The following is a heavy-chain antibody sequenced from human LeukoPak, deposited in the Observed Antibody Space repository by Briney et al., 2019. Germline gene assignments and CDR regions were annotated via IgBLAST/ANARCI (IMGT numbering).Heavy chain of an antibody. Sequence: SQTLSLTCAVSGGPFSGYLWSWIRQSSGKGLEWIGEIHNSGTTNYNPSLNSRVTISEDTSKNQFYLNLSSVTAADTAVYYCARRYYYNLGSFPFDFWGQGTLVTVSS. V-gene: IGHV4-34*01. D-gene: IGHD3-10*01. CDR2: IHNSGTT. CDR3: ARRYYYNLGSFPFDF. J-gene: IGHJ4*02. CDR1: GGPFSGYL.